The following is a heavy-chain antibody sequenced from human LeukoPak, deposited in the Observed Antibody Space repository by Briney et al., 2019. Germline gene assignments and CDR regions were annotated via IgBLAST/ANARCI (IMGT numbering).Heavy chain of an antibody. V-gene: IGHV1-69*13. CDR2: IIPIFGTT. D-gene: IGHD5-24*01. J-gene: IGHJ4*02. CDR1: GYTFTSYA. CDR3: ARDLGSRDGYNPPNLFDN. Sequence: SVKVSCKASGYTFTSYAMNWVRQAPGQGLEWMGGIIPIFGTTNYAQKFQGRVTITADESTSTAYMELSSLRSEDTAVYYCARDLGSRDGYNPPNLFDNWGQGTLVTVSS.